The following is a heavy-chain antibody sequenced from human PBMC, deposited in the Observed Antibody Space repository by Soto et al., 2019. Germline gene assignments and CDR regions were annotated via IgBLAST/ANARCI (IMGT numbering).Heavy chain of an antibody. CDR3: ARVEREDPGSGSYPYNWFDP. D-gene: IGHD3-10*01. CDR2: IIPIFGTA. J-gene: IGHJ5*02. Sequence: SVKVSCKASGGTFSSYAISWVRQAPGQGLEWMGGIIPIFGTANYAQKFQGRVTITADESTSTAYMELSSLRSEDTAVYYCARVEREDPGSGSYPYNWFDPWGQGTLVTVTS. CDR1: GGTFSSYA. V-gene: IGHV1-69*13.